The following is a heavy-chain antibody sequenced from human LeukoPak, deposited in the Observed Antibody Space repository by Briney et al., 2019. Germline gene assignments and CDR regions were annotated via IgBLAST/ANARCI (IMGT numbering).Heavy chain of an antibody. CDR1: GFIFTDYW. CDR3: AKKGYYDGSGYYMYYFDH. V-gene: IGHV3-74*03. CDR2: IRGDGRAT. Sequence: GGSLRLSCAASGFIFTDYWMHWVRQGPGKELVWVARIRGDGRATTYADSVKGRFTISRDNAMNTVFLQMNSLRAEDTAVYYCAKKGYYDGSGYYMYYFDHWGQGTLVTVSS. J-gene: IGHJ4*02. D-gene: IGHD3-22*01.